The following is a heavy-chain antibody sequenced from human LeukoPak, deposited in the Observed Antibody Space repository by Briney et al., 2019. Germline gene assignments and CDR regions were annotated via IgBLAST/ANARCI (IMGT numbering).Heavy chain of an antibody. CDR2: IYTSGST. D-gene: IGHD3-22*01. J-gene: IGHJ4*02. Sequence: KTSETLSLTCTVSGGSISSSSYYWGWIRQPAGKGLEWIGRIYTSGSTNYNPSLKSRVTISVDTSKNQFSLKLSSVTAADTAVYYCARGPYYYDSSGSFDYWGQGTLVTVSS. V-gene: IGHV4-61*02. CDR1: GGSISSSSYY. CDR3: ARGPYYYDSSGSFDY.